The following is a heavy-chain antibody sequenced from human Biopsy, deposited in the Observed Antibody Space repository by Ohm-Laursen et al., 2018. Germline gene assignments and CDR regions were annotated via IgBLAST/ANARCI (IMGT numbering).Heavy chain of an antibody. J-gene: IGHJ4*02. D-gene: IGHD2-8*01. Sequence: RSLRLSCAASGFTFTSYAMHWVRQAPGKGLEWVAVISYDGSGEYYADSLQGRFIISRDNPKNTLYLQMNSLRGEDTAVYYCAKCMTGGSNYYLHHCGQGTLVTVSS. CDR2: ISYDGSGE. V-gene: IGHV3-30*18. CDR3: AKCMTGGSNYYLHH. CDR1: GFTFTSYA.